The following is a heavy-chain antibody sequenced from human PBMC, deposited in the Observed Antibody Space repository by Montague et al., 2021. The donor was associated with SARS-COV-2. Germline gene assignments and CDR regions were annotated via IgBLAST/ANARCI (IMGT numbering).Heavy chain of an antibody. CDR2: ISSSSSYI. D-gene: IGHD5-18*01. CDR3: ARDFDTAMKWCFDS. J-gene: IGHJ4*02. V-gene: IGHV3-21*01. Sequence: SLRLSCAASGFTFSSYAMIWVRQAPGGGLEWVSSISSSSSYIYYADSVKGRFTISRDNAKNSLYPQMNSLRAEDTAVYYCARDFDTAMKWCFDSWGQGILVTVSS. CDR1: GFTFSSYA.